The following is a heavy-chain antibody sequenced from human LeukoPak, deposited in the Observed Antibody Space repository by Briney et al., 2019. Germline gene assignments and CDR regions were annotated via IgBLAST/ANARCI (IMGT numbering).Heavy chain of an antibody. CDR1: GFTFSSYA. CDR3: AKDRGSRAVAGIDY. D-gene: IGHD6-19*01. J-gene: IGHJ4*02. V-gene: IGHV3-23*01. CDR2: TSGTVGST. Sequence: GGSLRLSCAASGFTFSSYAMSWVRQAPGKGLEWVSATSGTVGSTYYADSVKGRFTISRDNSKNTLYLQMSSLRAEDTAVYYCAKDRGSRAVAGIDYWGQGPVVTVSS.